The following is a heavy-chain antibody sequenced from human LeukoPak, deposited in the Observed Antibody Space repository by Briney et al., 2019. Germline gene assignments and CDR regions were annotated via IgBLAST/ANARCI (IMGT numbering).Heavy chain of an antibody. V-gene: IGHV3-53*01. CDR2: IYSGGSI. CDR3: ARGHSSGNPDPFDS. D-gene: IGHD3-22*01. Sequence: GGSLRLSCAASGFTVSSSYMTWVRQAPGKGLEWVSVIYSGGSIHYAGSVKGRFTISRDNAKNTLYLQMNSLRADDTAVYYCARGHSSGNPDPFDSWGQGTLVIVSS. CDR1: GFTVSSSY. J-gene: IGHJ4*02.